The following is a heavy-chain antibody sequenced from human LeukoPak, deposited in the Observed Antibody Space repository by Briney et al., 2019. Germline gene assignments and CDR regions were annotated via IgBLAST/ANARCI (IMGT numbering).Heavy chain of an antibody. V-gene: IGHV1-69*06. CDR3: ARVAGLGSGNSNTRFDY. CDR1: GGTFSSYA. J-gene: IGHJ4*02. D-gene: IGHD4-23*01. CDR2: IIPIFGTA. Sequence: GASVKVSCKASGGTFSSYAISWVRQAPGQGLEWMGGIIPIFGTANYAQKFQGRVTITADKSTSTAYMELSSLRSEDTAVYYCARVAGLGSGNSNTRFDYWGQGTLVTVSS.